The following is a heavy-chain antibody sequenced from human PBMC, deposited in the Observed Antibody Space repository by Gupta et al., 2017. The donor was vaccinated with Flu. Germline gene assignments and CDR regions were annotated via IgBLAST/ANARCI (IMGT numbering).Heavy chain of an antibody. CDR2: TTSGGTIS. Sequence: EVQLLESGGGSVQPGGSLRLSCVASGFTFAKCAISWVRQAPGKGLEWVAGTTSGGTISYYGDSVKGRFTISRDNLKDTLYLQMTSLRGDDSAMYYCAKGGYGTNGFDIWGQGTVVHVSS. V-gene: IGHV3-23*03. J-gene: IGHJ3*02. D-gene: IGHD1-1*01. CDR1: GFTFAKCA. CDR3: AKGGYGTNGFDI.